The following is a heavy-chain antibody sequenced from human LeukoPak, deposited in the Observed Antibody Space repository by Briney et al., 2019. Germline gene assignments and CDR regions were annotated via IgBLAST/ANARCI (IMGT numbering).Heavy chain of an antibody. D-gene: IGHD5-24*01. CDR1: GFTFSIYW. CDR2: IKQDGTEK. CDR3: ARQSYDGYHYPDY. V-gene: IGHV3-7*01. J-gene: IGHJ4*02. Sequence: GGSLRLSCAASGFTFSIYWMTWVRQAPGKGLEWVANIKQDGTEKNYVDSVKGRFTISRDNAKNSLFLQMDSLRAEDTAVYYCARQSYDGYHYPDYWGQGSLVTVSS.